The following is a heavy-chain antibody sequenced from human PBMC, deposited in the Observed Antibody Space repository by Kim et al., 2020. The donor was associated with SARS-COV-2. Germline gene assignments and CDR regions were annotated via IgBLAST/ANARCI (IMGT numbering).Heavy chain of an antibody. V-gene: IGHV1-24*01. CDR1: GYTLTELS. D-gene: IGHD3-16*02. CDR2: FDPEDGET. Sequence: ASGKVSCKVSGYTLTELSMHWVRQAPGKGLEWMGGFDPEDGETIYAQKFQGRVTMTEDTSTDTAYMELSSLRSEDTAVYYCASPGSGYGGLGELSFVLWGQGTLVTVSS. CDR3: ASPGSGYGGLGELSFVL. J-gene: IGHJ5*02.